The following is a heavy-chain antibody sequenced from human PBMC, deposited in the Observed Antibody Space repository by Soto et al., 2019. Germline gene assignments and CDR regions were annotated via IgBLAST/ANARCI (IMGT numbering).Heavy chain of an antibody. CDR3: ARDGVQLRCFDWSLSGYYYGMDV. CDR1: GFTFSSYS. Sequence: PGGSLRLSCAASGFTFSSYSMNWVRQAPGKGLEWVSYISSSSTIYYADSVKGRFTISRDNAKNSLYLQMNSLRDEDTAVYYCARDGVQLRCFDWSLSGYYYGMDVWGQGTTVTVSS. CDR2: ISSSSTI. J-gene: IGHJ6*02. V-gene: IGHV3-48*02. D-gene: IGHD3-9*01.